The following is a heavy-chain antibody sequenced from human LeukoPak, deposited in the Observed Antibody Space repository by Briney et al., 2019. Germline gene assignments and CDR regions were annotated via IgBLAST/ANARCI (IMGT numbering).Heavy chain of an antibody. J-gene: IGHJ4*02. CDR3: ARGESH. V-gene: IGHV3-48*03. CDR2: ISSSGSTT. D-gene: IGHD1-26*01. CDR1: GFTFSSYE. Sequence: GGFLRLSCVASGFTFSSYEMNWVRQAPGEGLEWVSYISSSGSTTYNADSVKGRFTISRDNAKNSLYLQMNSLRAEDTAVYYCARGESHWGQGTLVTVSS.